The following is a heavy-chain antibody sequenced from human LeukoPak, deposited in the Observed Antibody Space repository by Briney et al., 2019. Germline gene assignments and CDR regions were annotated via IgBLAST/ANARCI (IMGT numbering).Heavy chain of an antibody. J-gene: IGHJ3*02. CDR3: ARVGRGVIINAFDI. V-gene: IGHV1-2*06. CDR2: INPNSGGT. Sequence: ASVKASCTASGYAFTGYYMHWVRQAPGQGLEWMGRINPNSGGTNYAQKFQGRVTMTRDTSISTAYMELSRLRSDDTAVYYCARVGRGVIINAFDIWGQGTMVTVSS. D-gene: IGHD3-10*01. CDR1: GYAFTGYY.